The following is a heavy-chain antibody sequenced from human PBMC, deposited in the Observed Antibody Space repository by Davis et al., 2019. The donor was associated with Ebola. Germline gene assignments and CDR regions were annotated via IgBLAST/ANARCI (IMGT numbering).Heavy chain of an antibody. J-gene: IGHJ4*02. CDR3: AGDIGRWRDGYNFDFGY. V-gene: IGHV3-23*01. Sequence: GESPNISCAASGFTFSSYAMSWVRQAPGKGLEWVSAISGSGGSTYYADSVKGRFPISRDNSKNTLYLQMNSLRSEDTAVYYCAGDIGRWRDGYNFDFGYWGQGTLVTVSS. CDR2: ISGSGGST. CDR1: GFTFSSYA. D-gene: IGHD5-24*01.